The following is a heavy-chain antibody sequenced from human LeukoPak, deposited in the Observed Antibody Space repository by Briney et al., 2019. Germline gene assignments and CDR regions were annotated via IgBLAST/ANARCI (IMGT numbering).Heavy chain of an antibody. CDR3: ARACYDFWSGYNSGGYFDY. CDR2: ISAYNGNT. Sequence: ASVKVSCKASGYTFTSYGISWVRQAPGQGLEWMGWISAYNGNTNYAQKLQGRVTMTTDTSTSTAYMELRSLRSDDTAVYYCARACYDFWSGYNSGGYFDYWGQGTLVTVSS. CDR1: GYTFTSYG. J-gene: IGHJ4*02. V-gene: IGHV1-18*01. D-gene: IGHD3-3*01.